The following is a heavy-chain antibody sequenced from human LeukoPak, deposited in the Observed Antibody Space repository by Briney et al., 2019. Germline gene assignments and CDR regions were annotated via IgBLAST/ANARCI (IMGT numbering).Heavy chain of an antibody. Sequence: GGSLRLSCAASGFTFSSYAMTWVRQAPGKGLEWVSLVSGSGAGTYYADSVKGRFTISRDNSSNTLYLQINSLRAEDTAVYYCAKRGGDGGYYLDYWGQGTLVTVSS. J-gene: IGHJ4*02. CDR2: VSGSGAGT. V-gene: IGHV3-23*01. CDR1: GFTFSSYA. D-gene: IGHD2-21*01. CDR3: AKRGGDGGYYLDY.